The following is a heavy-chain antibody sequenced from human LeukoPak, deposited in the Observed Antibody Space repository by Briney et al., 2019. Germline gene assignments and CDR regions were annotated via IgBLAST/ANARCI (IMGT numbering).Heavy chain of an antibody. Sequence: GGSLRLSCAASGFTFRSYGMHWVRQAPGKGLEWVAVIWYDGSNKYCADSVKGRFTISRDNSKNTLYLEMSSLRAEDTAVYYCARVGSSTSLGFDYWGQGTLVTVSS. CDR1: GFTFRSYG. CDR3: ARVGSSTSLGFDY. CDR2: IWYDGSNK. J-gene: IGHJ4*02. V-gene: IGHV3-33*01. D-gene: IGHD6-6*01.